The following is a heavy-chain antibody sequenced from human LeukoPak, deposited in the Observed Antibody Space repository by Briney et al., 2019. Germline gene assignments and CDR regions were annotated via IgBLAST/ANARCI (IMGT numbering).Heavy chain of an antibody. V-gene: IGHV3-23*01. Sequence: GGSLRLSXAASGFTFSSYAMSWVRQAPGKGLEWVSAISGSGGSTYYADSVKGRFTISRDNSKNTLYLQMNSLRPEDMALYYCAKGVGTSYHYHMDVWGKGTTVIVSS. D-gene: IGHD1-26*01. CDR2: ISGSGGST. CDR3: AKGVGTSYHYHMDV. CDR1: GFTFSSYA. J-gene: IGHJ6*03.